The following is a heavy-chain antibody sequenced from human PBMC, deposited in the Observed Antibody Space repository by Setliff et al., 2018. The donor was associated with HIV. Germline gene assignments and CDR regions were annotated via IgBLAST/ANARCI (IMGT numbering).Heavy chain of an antibody. V-gene: IGHV3-7*04. Sequence: GGSLRLSCAASGFTFSSSWMTWVRQAPGRGLEYVAGMNRDGREKLYADSVKGRFSIPRDNAKNSLYLQMSSLRTEDTAVYFCARDPAFGAFDIWGQGTMVTVSS. J-gene: IGHJ3*02. D-gene: IGHD3-10*01. CDR1: GFTFSSSW. CDR3: ARDPAFGAFDI. CDR2: MNRDGREK.